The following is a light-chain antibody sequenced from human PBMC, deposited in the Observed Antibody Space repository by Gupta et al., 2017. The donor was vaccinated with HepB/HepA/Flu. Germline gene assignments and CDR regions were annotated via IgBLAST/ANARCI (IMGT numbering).Light chain of an antibody. CDR3: QQDGSSPWT. V-gene: IGKV3-20*01. J-gene: IGKJ1*01. CDR1: QSVRSSY. Sequence: EIVLTQSPGTLSLSPGERSTLSCRARQSVRSSYLAWYQQKPGQAPRLLIYGASSRATGIPDRFSGSGSGTEFTLTISRREPEDFAVYYCQQDGSSPWTFGQGTKVEIK. CDR2: GAS.